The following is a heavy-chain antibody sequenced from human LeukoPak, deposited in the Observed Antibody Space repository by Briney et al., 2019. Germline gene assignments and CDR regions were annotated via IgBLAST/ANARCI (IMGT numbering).Heavy chain of an antibody. CDR1: GYTFTSYA. D-gene: IGHD3-22*01. CDR2: ISGYNGNT. Sequence: ASVKVSCKASGYTFTSYAIIWVRQAPGQGLEWMGWISGYNGNTKSSQSLQDRVIMTTDTSTRTAYMELRSLRPDDTAVYYCARVYLGIYYDGSPPPFDYWGQGTLVTVSS. V-gene: IGHV1-18*01. J-gene: IGHJ4*02. CDR3: ARVYLGIYYDGSPPPFDY.